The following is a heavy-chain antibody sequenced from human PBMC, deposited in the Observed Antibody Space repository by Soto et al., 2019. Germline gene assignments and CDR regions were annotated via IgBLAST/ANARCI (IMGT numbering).Heavy chain of an antibody. CDR3: ARDPPLTRVRGGDTGY. Sequence: GGSLRLSCAASGFTVSSNYMSWVRQAPGKGLEWVSVIYSGGSTYYADSVKGRFTIPRDNSKNTLYLQMNSLRAEDTAVYYCARDPPLTRVRGGDTGYWGQGTLVTVSS. CDR1: GFTVSSNY. D-gene: IGHD3-10*01. J-gene: IGHJ4*02. CDR2: IYSGGST. V-gene: IGHV3-53*01.